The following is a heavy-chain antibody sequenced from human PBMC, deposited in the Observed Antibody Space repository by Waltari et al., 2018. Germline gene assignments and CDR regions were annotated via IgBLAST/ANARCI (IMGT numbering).Heavy chain of an antibody. J-gene: IGHJ4*02. CDR3: ASCSSSWYVFNY. V-gene: IGHV4-39*07. CDR2: IYYSGST. D-gene: IGHD6-13*01. CDR1: GGSISSSSSY. Sequence: QLQLQESGPGLVKPSETLSLTCTVSGGSISSSSSYWGWIRQPPGKGLEWIGSIYYSGSTYYNPSLKSRVTISVDTSKNQFSLKLSSVTAADTAVYYCASCSSSWYVFNYWGQGTLVTVSS.